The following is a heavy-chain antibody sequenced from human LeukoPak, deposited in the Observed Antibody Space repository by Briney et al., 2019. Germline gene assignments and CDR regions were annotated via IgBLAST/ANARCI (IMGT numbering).Heavy chain of an antibody. Sequence: GGSLRLSCAASGFTFSSYWMHWVRQGPGKGLVWVSRIKTDGTSTNYADSVKGRFTISRDNAKNTLYLQMNSLRVEDTAVYYCARATPRRYGDFDVWGQGTMVTVSS. V-gene: IGHV3-74*01. CDR1: GFTFSSYW. CDR2: IKTDGTST. D-gene: IGHD4-17*01. J-gene: IGHJ3*01. CDR3: ARATPRRYGDFDV.